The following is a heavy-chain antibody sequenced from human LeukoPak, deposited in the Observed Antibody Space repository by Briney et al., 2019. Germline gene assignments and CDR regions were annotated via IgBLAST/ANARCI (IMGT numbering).Heavy chain of an antibody. D-gene: IGHD3-10*01. CDR3: VKGGDYGLGGYQNVYFYGMDV. CDR2: IGYDGSNK. Sequence: GRSLRLSCAASGFTFSSFGMHRVRQAPGKGLEWVAYIGYDGSNKYYADSMKGRFTVSRDNSKNTLYLEMNSLRAEDTAVYYCVKGGDYGLGGYQNVYFYGMDVWGQGTTVIVSS. J-gene: IGHJ6*02. V-gene: IGHV3-30*02. CDR1: GFTFSSFG.